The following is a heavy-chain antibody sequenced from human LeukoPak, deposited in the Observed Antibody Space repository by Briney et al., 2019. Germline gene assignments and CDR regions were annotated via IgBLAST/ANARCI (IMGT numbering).Heavy chain of an antibody. Sequence: GGSLRLSCAASGFAFSRYTISWVRQAPGKGLEWVSTITDIDDITYNADFVKGRVTISRENTKNTMYLQMNSLRVEDTALYYCARVLRGDWFDPWGQGTLVTVSS. CDR1: GFAFSRYT. J-gene: IGHJ5*02. CDR2: ITDIDDIT. CDR3: ARVLRGDWFDP. V-gene: IGHV3-23*01. D-gene: IGHD3-10*01.